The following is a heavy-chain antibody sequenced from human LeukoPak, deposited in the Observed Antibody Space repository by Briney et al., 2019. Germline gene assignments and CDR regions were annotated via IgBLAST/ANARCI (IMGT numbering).Heavy chain of an antibody. CDR2: INPNSGGT. J-gene: IGHJ4*02. V-gene: IGHV1-2*06. Sequence: ASVKVSCKASGYTFTGYYMHWVRQAPGQGLEWMGRINPNSGGTNYAQKFQGRVTMTRGTSISTAYMELSRLRSDDTAVYYCARSQQTYYYDSSGYYLYWGQGTLVTVSS. CDR3: ARSQQTYYYDSSGYYLY. CDR1: GYTFTGYY. D-gene: IGHD3-22*01.